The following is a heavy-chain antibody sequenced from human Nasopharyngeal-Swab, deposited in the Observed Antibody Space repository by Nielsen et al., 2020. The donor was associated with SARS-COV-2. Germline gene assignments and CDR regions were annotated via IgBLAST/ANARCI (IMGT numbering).Heavy chain of an antibody. J-gene: IGHJ4*02. CDR1: GYTFTSYY. CDR3: ARWGLKWELLQQIDY. Sequence: ASVKVSCKASGYTFTSYYMHWVRQAPGQGLEWMGIINPSGGSTSYAQKFQGRVTMTRDTSTSTVYMELSSLKASDTAMYYCARWGLKWELLQQIDYWGQGTLVTVSS. D-gene: IGHD1-26*01. V-gene: IGHV1-46*01. CDR2: INPSGGST.